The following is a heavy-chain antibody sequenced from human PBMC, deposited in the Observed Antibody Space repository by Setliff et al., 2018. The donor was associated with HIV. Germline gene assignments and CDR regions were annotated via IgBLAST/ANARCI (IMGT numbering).Heavy chain of an antibody. V-gene: IGHV4-34*01. D-gene: IGHD5-12*01. CDR2: INQSGGI. CDR1: GGSFSGYY. CDR3: ATASGYDLFMGAFDI. Sequence: SETLSLTCAVSGGSFSGYYWSWIRQPPGKGLEWIGEINQSGGINNNPSLKSRVTISIDTFKNQFSMKLYSVTAADTAVYYCATASGYDLFMGAFDIWGQGTMVTVSS. J-gene: IGHJ3*02.